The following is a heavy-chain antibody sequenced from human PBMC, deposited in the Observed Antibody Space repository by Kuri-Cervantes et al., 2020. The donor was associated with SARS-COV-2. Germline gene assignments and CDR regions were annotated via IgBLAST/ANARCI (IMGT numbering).Heavy chain of an antibody. CDR3: ARKGLWSGYLN. V-gene: IGHV4-30-2*01. D-gene: IGHD3-3*01. CDR2: IYHSGST. CDR1: GGSISSCGYY. Sequence: SETLSLTCTVSGGSISSCGYYWNWIRQPPGKGLEWIGYIYHSGSTYYNPSLKSRVTISVDRSKNQFSLKLSSVTAADTAVYYCARKGLWSGYLNWGQGTLVTDSS. J-gene: IGHJ4*02.